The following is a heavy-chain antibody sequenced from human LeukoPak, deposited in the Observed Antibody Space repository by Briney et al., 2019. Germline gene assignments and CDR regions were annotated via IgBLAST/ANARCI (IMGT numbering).Heavy chain of an antibody. CDR1: GFTFSSYE. Sequence: HSGGSLRLSCAASGFTFSSYEMNWVRQAPGKGLEWVANIKQDGSEKYYVDSVKGRFTISRDNAKNSLYLQMNSLRAEDTAVYYCARYSSSWWGDYYYMDVWGKGTTVTVSS. CDR3: ARYSSSWWGDYYYMDV. CDR2: IKQDGSEK. D-gene: IGHD6-13*01. J-gene: IGHJ6*03. V-gene: IGHV3-7*01.